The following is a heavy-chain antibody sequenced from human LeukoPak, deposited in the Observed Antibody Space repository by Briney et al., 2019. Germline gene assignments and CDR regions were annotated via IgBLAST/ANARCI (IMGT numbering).Heavy chain of an antibody. CDR1: GFTFSNTW. V-gene: IGHV3-15*07. Sequence: GGSLRLSCLASGFTFSNTWMNWVRQAPGKGLEWAARIRSKRDGGTTDYAAPVKGRFTISRDDSKNTMYLQMNSLKAEDTAVYYCARDWYYAFDFWGQGTMVTVSS. CDR3: ARDWYYAFDF. CDR2: IRSKRDGGTT. J-gene: IGHJ3*01. D-gene: IGHD2-21*02.